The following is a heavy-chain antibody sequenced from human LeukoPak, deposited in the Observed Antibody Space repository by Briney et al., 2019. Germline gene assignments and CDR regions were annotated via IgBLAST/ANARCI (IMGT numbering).Heavy chain of an antibody. CDR2: ISSSSSYI. CDR3: ASVVQEP. V-gene: IGHV3-21*01. CDR1: GFTLRRYL. J-gene: IGHJ5*02. D-gene: IGHD2-21*01. Sequence: GSLRLSCAASGFTLRRYLISRVRQAPRKGLEWVSSISSSSSYIYYADSVKGRFTISRDNAKNSLYLQMNSLRAEDTAVYYCASVVQEPWGQGTLVTVSS.